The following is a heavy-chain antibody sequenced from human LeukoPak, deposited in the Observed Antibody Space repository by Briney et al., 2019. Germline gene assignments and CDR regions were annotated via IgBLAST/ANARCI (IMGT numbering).Heavy chain of an antibody. CDR1: GFTFSSYA. J-gene: IGHJ4*02. CDR2: ISGSGGTT. D-gene: IGHD3-22*01. V-gene: IGHV3-23*01. CDR3: AREKLDTRGYVDY. Sequence: TGGSLRLSCAASGFTFSSYAMSWVRQAPGKGLEWVSAISGSGGTTYYADSVKGRFTVSRDNAKNLLYLQMNSLRAEDTAVYYCAREKLDTRGYVDYWGQGTLVTVSS.